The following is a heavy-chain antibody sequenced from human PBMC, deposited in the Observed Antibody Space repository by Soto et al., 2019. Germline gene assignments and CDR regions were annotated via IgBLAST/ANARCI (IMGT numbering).Heavy chain of an antibody. Sequence: TRSLTCTVSGGSISSGGYYWSWIRQHPGKGLEWIGYIYYSGSTYYNPSLKSRVTISVDTSKDQFSLKLSSVTAADTAVYYCARDNILGILYGGMDVWGQGTTVTVSS. V-gene: IGHV4-30-4*08. D-gene: IGHD3-3*01. CDR1: GGSISSGGYY. CDR2: IYYSGST. J-gene: IGHJ6*02. CDR3: ARDNILGILYGGMDV.